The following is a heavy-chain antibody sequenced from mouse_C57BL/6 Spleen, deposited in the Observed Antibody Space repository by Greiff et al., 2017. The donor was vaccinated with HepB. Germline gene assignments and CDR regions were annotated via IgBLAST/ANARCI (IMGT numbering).Heavy chain of an antibody. CDR2: IDPENGDT. CDR3: TTGYYGSSRSFAY. V-gene: IGHV14-4*01. D-gene: IGHD1-1*01. J-gene: IGHJ3*01. Sequence: VQLQQSGAELVRPGASVKLSCTASGFNIKDDYMHWVKQRPEQGLEWIGWIDPENGDTEYASKFQGKATITADTSSNTAYLQLSSLTSEDTAVYYCTTGYYGSSRSFAYPGQGTLVTVSA. CDR1: GFNIKDDY.